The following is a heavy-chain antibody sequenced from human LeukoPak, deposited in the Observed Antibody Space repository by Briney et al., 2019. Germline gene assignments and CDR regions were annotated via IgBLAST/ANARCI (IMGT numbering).Heavy chain of an antibody. CDR1: GFTFSSYA. Sequence: GGSLRLSCAASGFTFSSYAMSWVRQAPGKGLECVSAISGSGGSTCYADSVKGRFTISRDNSKNTLYLQMNSLRAEDTAVYYCAKDGVGYSGYSVKYDYWGQGTLVTVSS. J-gene: IGHJ4*02. CDR2: ISGSGGST. V-gene: IGHV3-23*01. CDR3: AKDGVGYSGYSVKYDY. D-gene: IGHD5-12*01.